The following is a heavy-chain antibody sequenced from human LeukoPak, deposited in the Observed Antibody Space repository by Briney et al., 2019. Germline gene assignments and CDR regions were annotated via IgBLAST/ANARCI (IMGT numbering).Heavy chain of an antibody. Sequence: HPGGSLRLSCAAYGFTLSTYSMNWVRQAPGKGLEWVSYISSSSSTIYFADSVKGRFTISRDNAKNSLYLQMNSLRAEDTAVYYCARDRYDYVWGSYRYTFDYWGQGTLVTVSS. CDR3: ARDRYDYVWGSYRYTFDY. D-gene: IGHD3-16*02. V-gene: IGHV3-48*01. CDR2: ISSSSSTI. CDR1: GFTLSTYS. J-gene: IGHJ4*02.